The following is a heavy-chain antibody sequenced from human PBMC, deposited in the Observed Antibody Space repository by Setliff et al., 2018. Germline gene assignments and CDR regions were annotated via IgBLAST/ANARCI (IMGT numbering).Heavy chain of an antibody. CDR3: ARASVVHAIAVGY. V-gene: IGHV4-4*07. CDR1: GGSLSSYNY. D-gene: IGHD2-8*02. Sequence: SETLSLTCTVSGGSLSSYNYWSWIRQPAGKGLEWIGQIYTDGSTNYNPSLKSRVTISVDKSKNQFSLMVTSVTAADTAVYYCARASVVHAIAVGYWGQGTLVTVSS. CDR2: IYTDGST. J-gene: IGHJ4*02.